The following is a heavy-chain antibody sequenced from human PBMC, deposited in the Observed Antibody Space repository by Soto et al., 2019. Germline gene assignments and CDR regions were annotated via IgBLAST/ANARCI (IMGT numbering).Heavy chain of an antibody. Sequence: GESLKISCTGSGYRFTGYWISWVRQVPGKGLEWMGKIDPSDSYTNYSPSFQGHVSISTDKSISSVYLKWSSLRATDSAIYYCARYSTTNKREFWGQGTLVTVSS. D-gene: IGHD4-17*01. CDR3: ARYSTTNKREF. V-gene: IGHV5-10-1*01. CDR2: IDPSDSYT. CDR1: GYRFTGYW. J-gene: IGHJ4*02.